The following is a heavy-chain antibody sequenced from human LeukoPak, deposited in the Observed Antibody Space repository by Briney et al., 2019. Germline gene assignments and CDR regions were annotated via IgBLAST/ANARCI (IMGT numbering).Heavy chain of an antibody. CDR3: ARDPIGGRPDYLDY. D-gene: IGHD3-10*01. CDR2: ISSDGRIT. J-gene: IGHJ4*02. Sequence: PGGSLRLSCTASEFSFGTYTMHWVRQAPGKGLEWVAVISSDGRITIYPDSVRGRFTISRDNSKNTLYLQMNSLRGEDTALYFCARDPIGGRPDYLDYWGQGTLVTVSS. CDR1: EFSFGTYT. V-gene: IGHV3-30*04.